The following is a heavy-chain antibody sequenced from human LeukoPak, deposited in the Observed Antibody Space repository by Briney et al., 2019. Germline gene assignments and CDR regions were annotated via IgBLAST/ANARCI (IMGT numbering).Heavy chain of an antibody. CDR2: IKQDGSEK. CDR3: ARDSQDIVVVPASYYFDY. D-gene: IGHD2-2*01. V-gene: IGHV3-7*01. CDR1: GFTFSSYA. Sequence: PGGSLRLSCAASGFTFSSYAMSWVRQAPGKGLEWVANIKQDGSEKYYVDSVKGRFTISRDNAKNSLYLQMNSLRAEDTAVYYCARDSQDIVVVPASYYFDYWGQGTLVTVSS. J-gene: IGHJ4*02.